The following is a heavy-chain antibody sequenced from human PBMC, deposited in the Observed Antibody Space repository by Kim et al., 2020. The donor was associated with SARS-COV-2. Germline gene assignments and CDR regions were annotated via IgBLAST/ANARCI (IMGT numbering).Heavy chain of an antibody. D-gene: IGHD4-17*01. CDR1: GYTFTDYY. V-gene: IGHV1-2*06. J-gene: IGHJ4*02. CDR2: IYPSTGGT. Sequence: ASVKVSCKASGYTFTDYYMHWVRRAPGQGLEWVGRIYPSTGGTEYAPKFQGRLSVTRDTSISTTYMELTRLTSDDTAVYYCARNYGDLDVGGQGTLATV. CDR3: ARNYGDLDV.